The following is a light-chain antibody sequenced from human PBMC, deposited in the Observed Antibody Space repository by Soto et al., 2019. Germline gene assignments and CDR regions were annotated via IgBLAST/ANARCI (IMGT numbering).Light chain of an antibody. CDR3: QQYNNWLIT. CDR1: QSVSSN. Sequence: VLRHSPGTLTVGRGERGASAWRARQSVSSNLAWYQQKPGQAPRLLIYGASTRATGSPARFSGSGSVPAVPLTRSRLQSEDFAVYYCQQYNNWLITFGQGTRLEI. V-gene: IGKV3-15*01. J-gene: IGKJ5*01. CDR2: GAS.